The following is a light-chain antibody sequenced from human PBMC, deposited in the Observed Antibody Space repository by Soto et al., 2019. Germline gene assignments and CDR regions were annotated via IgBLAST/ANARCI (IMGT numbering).Light chain of an antibody. J-gene: IGLJ1*01. CDR2: EVT. Sequence: QSALTQPASVSGSPGQSITISGTGTSSDVGYYTYVSWFQQHPGKAPKLMIYEVTNRPSGVSNCFSASKSGNTASLTISGLQAEDEDDYYCTSYTATSTYVFVTGTKLTVL. CDR1: SSDVGYYTY. V-gene: IGLV2-14*01. CDR3: TSYTATSTYV.